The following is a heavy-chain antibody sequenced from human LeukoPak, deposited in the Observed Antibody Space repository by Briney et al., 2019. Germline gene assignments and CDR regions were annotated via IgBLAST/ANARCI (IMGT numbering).Heavy chain of an antibody. CDR2: ISADGQVT. CDR3: ARDPYNTILYRLAH. CDR1: GFAFGTYA. V-gene: IGHV3-23*01. J-gene: IGHJ4*02. D-gene: IGHD3-10*01. Sequence: GGFLRLSCAGSGFAFGTYAMSWVRQAPGMGLEWVSSISADGQVTYYADSVEGRFTVSGDNSKSTLYLQLNSLRAEDTATYYCARDPYNTILYRLAHWGQGTLVTVSS.